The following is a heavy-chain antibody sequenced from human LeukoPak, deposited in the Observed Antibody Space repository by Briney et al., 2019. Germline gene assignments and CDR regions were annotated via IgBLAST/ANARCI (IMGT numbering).Heavy chain of an antibody. Sequence: PGGSLRLSCAASGFTFSSYWMNWVRQAPGKGLEWVSSISSSSSYIYYADSVKGRFTISRDNAKNSLYLQMNSLRAEDTAVYYCARDRREFRGGAFDIWGQGTMVTVSS. CDR3: ARDRREFRGGAFDI. CDR2: ISSSSSYI. D-gene: IGHD3-10*01. CDR1: GFTFSSYW. V-gene: IGHV3-21*01. J-gene: IGHJ3*02.